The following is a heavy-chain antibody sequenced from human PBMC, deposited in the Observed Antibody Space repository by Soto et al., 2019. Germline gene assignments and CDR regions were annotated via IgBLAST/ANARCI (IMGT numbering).Heavy chain of an antibody. CDR1: GGSFSGYY. Sequence: SETLSLTCAVYGGSFSGYYWSWIRQPPGKGLEWIGEINHSGSTNYNPSLKSRVTISVDTSKNQFSLKLSSVTAADTAVYYCATKIGTTSWWCDPWGQGTLVTVSS. D-gene: IGHD1-1*01. J-gene: IGHJ5*02. V-gene: IGHV4-34*01. CDR2: INHSGST. CDR3: ATKIGTTSWWCDP.